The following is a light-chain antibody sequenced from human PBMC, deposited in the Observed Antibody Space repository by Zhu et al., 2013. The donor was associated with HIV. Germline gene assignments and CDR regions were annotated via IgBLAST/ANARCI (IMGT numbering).Light chain of an antibody. CDR2: GAS. CDR1: QSVSTTF. CDR3: QQYGSTFTWT. J-gene: IGKJ1*01. V-gene: IGKV3-20*01. Sequence: EIVLTQSPITLSLSPGDRATLSCRASQSVSTTFLAWYQQKPGQAPRLLIYGASSRGNGIPDRFSGSASGTEFTLTISRLEPEDSGLYYCQQYGSTFTWTFGQGTKVEIK.